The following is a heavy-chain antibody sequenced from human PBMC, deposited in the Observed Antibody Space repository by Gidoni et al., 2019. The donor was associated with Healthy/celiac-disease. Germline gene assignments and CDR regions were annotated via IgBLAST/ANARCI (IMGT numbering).Heavy chain of an antibody. J-gene: IGHJ4*02. D-gene: IGHD3-3*01. V-gene: IGHV1-8*01. Sequence: QVQLVQSGAEVKKPGASVKVSCKASGYTFTSYDINWVRQATGQGLEWMGWMNPNSGNTGYAQKFQGRVTMTRNTSISTAYMELSSLRSEDTAVYYCARVYYDFWSGYYRSLDYWGQGTLVTVSS. CDR2: MNPNSGNT. CDR1: GYTFTSYD. CDR3: ARVYYDFWSGYYRSLDY.